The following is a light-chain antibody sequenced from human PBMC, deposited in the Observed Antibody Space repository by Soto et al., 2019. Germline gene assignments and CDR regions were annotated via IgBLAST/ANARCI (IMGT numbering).Light chain of an antibody. CDR3: QKYNSAPFLT. Sequence: DIQMTQSPSSLSASVGDRVTITCRASQGISNYLAWYQQKPGKVPKLLIYAASTLQSGVPSRFSGSGPGTDFTLTISSLQPEDVATYYCQKYNSAPFLTFGGGTKVEIK. CDR2: AAS. J-gene: IGKJ4*01. CDR1: QGISNY. V-gene: IGKV1-27*01.